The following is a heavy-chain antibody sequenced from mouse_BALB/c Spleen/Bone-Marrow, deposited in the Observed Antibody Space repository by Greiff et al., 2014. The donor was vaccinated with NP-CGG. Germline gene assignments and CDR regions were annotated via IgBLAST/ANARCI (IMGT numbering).Heavy chain of an antibody. D-gene: IGHD2-3*01. J-gene: IGHJ4*01. CDR2: IYPGDGDT. CDR3: ARSDGYRAMDY. Sequence: QGQLKDSGPELGKPGGSGKNFCKTSGYAFSISWMNWGKKRPGQGLEWIGRIYPGDGDTYYNGQFKGKATLTADKSSSTAYMQLSSLTSVDSAVYFCARSDGYRAMDYWGQGTSVTVSS. CDR1: GYAFSISW. V-gene: IGHV1-82*01.